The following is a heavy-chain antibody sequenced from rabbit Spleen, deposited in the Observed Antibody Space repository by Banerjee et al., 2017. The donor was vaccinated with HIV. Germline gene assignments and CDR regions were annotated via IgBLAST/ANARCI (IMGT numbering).Heavy chain of an antibody. D-gene: IGHD2-1*01. CDR1: GIDFSSTYY. J-gene: IGHJ4*01. CDR3: ARDLVGVIGWNFYL. CDR2: INASTGKP. V-gene: IGHV1S40*01. Sequence: QSLEESGGDLVKPGASLTLTCTASGIDFSSTYYMCWVRQAPGKGLQWIACINASTGKPVYATWASGRFTISRTSSTTVTLRMTSLTAADRATYFCARDLVGVIGWNFYLWGPGTLVTVS.